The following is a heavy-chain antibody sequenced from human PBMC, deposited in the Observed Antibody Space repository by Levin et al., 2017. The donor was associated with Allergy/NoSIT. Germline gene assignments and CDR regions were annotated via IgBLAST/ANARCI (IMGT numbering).Heavy chain of an antibody. CDR3: TTDPVLFNEASFDY. CDR1: GFTFSNAW. V-gene: IGHV3-15*01. Sequence: GESLKISCAASGFTFSNAWMSWVRQAPGKGLEWVGRIKSKTDGGTTDYAAPVKGRFTISRDDSKNTLYLQMNSLKTEDTAVYYCTTDPVLFNEASFDYWGQGTLVTVSS. D-gene: IGHD2-8*01. J-gene: IGHJ4*02. CDR2: IKSKTDGGTT.